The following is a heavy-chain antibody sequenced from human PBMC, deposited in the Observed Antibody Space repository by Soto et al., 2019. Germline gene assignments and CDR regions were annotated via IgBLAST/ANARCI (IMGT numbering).Heavy chain of an antibody. CDR2: INWSGSYT. J-gene: IGHJ5*02. CDR1: GFTFSDYY. D-gene: IGHD5-18*01. Sequence: PGWSLRLSCACSGFTFSDYYMSWIRQAPGKGLEWVSHINWSGSYTNYADSVRGRFTISRDNAKNSLHLQMNSLRVEDTGVYYCARDISGPASGYDWFDPWGQGTLVTVSS. V-gene: IGHV3-11*06. CDR3: ARDISGPASGYDWFDP.